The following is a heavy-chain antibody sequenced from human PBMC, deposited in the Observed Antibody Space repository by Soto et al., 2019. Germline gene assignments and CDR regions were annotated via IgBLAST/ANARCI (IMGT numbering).Heavy chain of an antibody. J-gene: IGHJ3*02. V-gene: IGHV1-46*03. CDR3: ARVTLLGIDAFDI. D-gene: IGHD3-16*01. CDR1: GYTFTSYY. Sequence: APVKVSCKASGYTFTSYYMHWVRQAPGQGLEWMGIINPSGGSTSYAQKFQGRVTMTRDTSTSTVYMELSSLRSEDTAVYYCARVTLLGIDAFDIWGQGKMVTVS. CDR2: INPSGGST.